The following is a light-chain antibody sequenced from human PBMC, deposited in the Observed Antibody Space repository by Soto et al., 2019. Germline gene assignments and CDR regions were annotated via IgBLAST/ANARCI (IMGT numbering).Light chain of an antibody. V-gene: IGLV2-14*01. CDR2: DVT. J-gene: IGLJ2*01. CDR1: SSDVGGYNY. Sequence: QSALTQPASVSGSPGQSITISCTGTSSDVGGYNYVSWYQQHPGKAPKLMIYDVTNRPSGVSNRFSGSKSGNTASLTISGLQAEDEADSYCSSYTNTGTLVFGGGTKVTVL. CDR3: SSYTNTGTLV.